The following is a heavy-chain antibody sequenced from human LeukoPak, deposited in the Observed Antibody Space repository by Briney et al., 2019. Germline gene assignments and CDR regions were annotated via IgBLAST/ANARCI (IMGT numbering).Heavy chain of an antibody. V-gene: IGHV1-69*13. J-gene: IGHJ5*02. D-gene: IGHD1-1*01. CDR3: ATGSGTRGNWFDP. CDR1: GGTFSSYA. CDR2: IIPIFGTA. Sequence: SVKVSFKASGGTFSSYAISWVRQAPGQGLEWMGGIIPIFGTANYAQKFQGRVTIAADESTSTAYMELTSLRSEDTAVYYCATGSGTRGNWFDPWGQGTLVTVSS.